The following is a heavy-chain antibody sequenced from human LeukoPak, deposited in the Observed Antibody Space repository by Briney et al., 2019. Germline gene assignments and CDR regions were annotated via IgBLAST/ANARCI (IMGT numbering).Heavy chain of an antibody. J-gene: IGHJ4*02. D-gene: IGHD3-22*01. Sequence: GRSLRLSCAASGFTFSSYGMHWVRQAPGKGLEWVAVIWYDGSNKYYADSVKGRFTISRDNSKNTLYLQMNSLRAEDTAVYYCARAMNPSGSSFDYWGQGTLVTVSS. CDR3: ARAMNPSGSSFDY. V-gene: IGHV3-33*01. CDR2: IWYDGSNK. CDR1: GFTFSSYG.